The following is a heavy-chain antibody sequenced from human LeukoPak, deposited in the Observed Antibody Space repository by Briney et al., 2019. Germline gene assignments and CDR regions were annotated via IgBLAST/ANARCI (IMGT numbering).Heavy chain of an antibody. J-gene: IGHJ4*02. Sequence: PSETLSLTCTVSGGSVSSTSYFWGCIRQPPGNGLEWIESIKYSGSTYYNPSLKSRVTISVDTSKNQFSLELSSVTAADTAVYYCASLVSSAYSTFDCWGQGTLVTVSS. V-gene: IGHV4-39*01. CDR1: GGSVSSTSYF. CDR3: ASLVSSAYSTFDC. D-gene: IGHD3-22*01. CDR2: IKYSGST.